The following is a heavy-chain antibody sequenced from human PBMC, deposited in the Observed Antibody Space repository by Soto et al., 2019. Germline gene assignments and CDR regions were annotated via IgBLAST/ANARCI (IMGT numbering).Heavy chain of an antibody. V-gene: IGHV1-8*01. Sequence: ALVTSSRPSSGDSCASHDLDWVRQATVHGLEWMGWIYPISGKSGYAQWFQGLVIISRDNSRYTVFLQMNSLTADDTAVYYCAKATTNCGLFNPFDSWGMGALVTVSS. D-gene: IGHD1-7*01. J-gene: IGHJ4*02. CDR2: IYPISGKS. CDR1: GDSCASHD. CDR3: AKATTNCGLFNPFDS.